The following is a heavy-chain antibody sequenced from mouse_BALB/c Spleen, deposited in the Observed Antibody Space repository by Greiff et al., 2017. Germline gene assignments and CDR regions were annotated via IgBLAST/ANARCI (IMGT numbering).Heavy chain of an antibody. V-gene: IGHV5-12-2*01. Sequence: DVKLVESGGGLVQPGGSLKLSCAASGFTFSSYTMSWVRQTPEKRLEWVAYISNGGGSTYYPDTVKGRFTISRDNAKNTLYLQMSSLKSEDTAMYYCARHEDYRAMDYWGQGTSVTVSS. D-gene: IGHD2-14*01. CDR2: ISNGGGST. J-gene: IGHJ4*01. CDR1: GFTFSSYT. CDR3: ARHEDYRAMDY.